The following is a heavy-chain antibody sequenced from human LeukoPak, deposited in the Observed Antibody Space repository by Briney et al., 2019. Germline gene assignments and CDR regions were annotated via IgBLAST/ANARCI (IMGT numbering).Heavy chain of an antibody. CDR2: IYYSGST. J-gene: IGHJ4*02. V-gene: IGHV4-59*01. D-gene: IGHD4-23*01. Sequence: SETLSLTCSVSGGSINSGYWSWIRQPPGKGLEWIGYIYYSGSTNYNPSLKSRVTISVDTSKNQFSLKLSSVTAADTAVYYCARIGGNSGFYYFDYWGQGTLVTVSS. CDR3: ARIGGNSGFYYFDY. CDR1: GGSINSGY.